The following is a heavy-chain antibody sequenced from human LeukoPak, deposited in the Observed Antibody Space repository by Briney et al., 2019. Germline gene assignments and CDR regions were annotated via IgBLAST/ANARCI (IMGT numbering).Heavy chain of an antibody. Sequence: SVKVSCKASGGTFSSYAISWVRQAPGQGLEWMGGIIPIFGTTNYAQKFQGRVTITADKSTSTAYMELSSLRSEDTAVYYCAREETSDAFDIWGQGTMVTVSS. CDR3: AREETSDAFDI. V-gene: IGHV1-69*06. CDR2: IIPIFGTT. J-gene: IGHJ3*02. CDR1: GGTFSSYA. D-gene: IGHD2-2*01.